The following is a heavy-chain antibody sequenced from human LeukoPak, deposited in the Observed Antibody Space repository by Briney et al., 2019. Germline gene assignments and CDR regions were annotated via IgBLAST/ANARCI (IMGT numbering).Heavy chain of an antibody. Sequence: GGSLRLSCAASGFTFSSYAMSWVRQAPGKGLEWVSAISGSGGSTYYADSVKGRFTISRDNSKNTLYLQMNSLRAEDTAVYYCAKGGLRYFDWLFPADYYYYYYMDVWGKGTTVTVSS. CDR2: ISGSGGST. CDR3: AKGGLRYFDWLFPADYYYYYYMDV. D-gene: IGHD3-9*01. J-gene: IGHJ6*03. CDR1: GFTFSSYA. V-gene: IGHV3-23*01.